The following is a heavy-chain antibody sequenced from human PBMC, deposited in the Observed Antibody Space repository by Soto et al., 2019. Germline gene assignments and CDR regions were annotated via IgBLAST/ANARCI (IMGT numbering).Heavy chain of an antibody. CDR3: ARDSYDSSGYSTPFDY. CDR1: GFTFSSYS. Sequence: GGSLRLSCAASGFTFSSYSMNWVRQAPGKGLEWFSSISSSSSYIYYADSVKGRFTISRDNAKNSLFLQMNSLRAEDTAVYYCARDSYDSSGYSTPFDYWGQGTLVTVSS. J-gene: IGHJ4*02. V-gene: IGHV3-21*01. CDR2: ISSSSSYI. D-gene: IGHD3-22*01.